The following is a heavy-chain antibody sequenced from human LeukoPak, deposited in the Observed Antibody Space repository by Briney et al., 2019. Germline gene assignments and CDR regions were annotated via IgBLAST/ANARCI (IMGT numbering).Heavy chain of an antibody. D-gene: IGHD3-10*01. CDR3: ARGPYGTGSHFDF. CDR2: INPNSGGT. Sequence: ASVKVSCKAPGYTFTGYYMHWVRQAPGQGLEWMGRINPNSGGTNYAQKFQGRVTMTRDTSISTAYMELSSLRSEDTAVYYCARGPYGTGSHFDFWGQGTLVTVSS. V-gene: IGHV1-2*06. CDR1: GYTFTGYY. J-gene: IGHJ4*02.